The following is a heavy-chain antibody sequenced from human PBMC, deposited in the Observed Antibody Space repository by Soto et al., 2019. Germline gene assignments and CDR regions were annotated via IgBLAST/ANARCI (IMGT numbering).Heavy chain of an antibody. CDR3: ARGPSSGAFDI. Sequence: QVQLEQSGAEVKKPGAAVKVSCKASGYTFTAYWLHWLRQAPGQGLEWMAWINPNTGDTGFSQKFQGRVPMTRDTSIRTAYMEVSSLRPEDTAVYYCARGPSSGAFDILGQGTMVSVSS. CDR1: GYTFTAYW. V-gene: IGHV1-2*02. D-gene: IGHD3-3*01. CDR2: INPNTGDT. J-gene: IGHJ3*02.